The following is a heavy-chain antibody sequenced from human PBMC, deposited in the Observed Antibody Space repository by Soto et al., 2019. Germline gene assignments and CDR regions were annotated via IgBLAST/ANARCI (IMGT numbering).Heavy chain of an antibody. D-gene: IGHD3-3*01. CDR1: GYSISSGYY. J-gene: IGHJ4*02. Sequence: SETLSLTCAVSGYSISSGYYWGWIRQPPGKGLEWIGSIYHSGSTYYNPSLKSRVTISVDTSKNQFSLKLSSVTAADTAVYYCATLGLRFLEWLPLSHFDYWGQGTLVTVSS. CDR2: IYHSGST. V-gene: IGHV4-38-2*01. CDR3: ATLGLRFLEWLPLSHFDY.